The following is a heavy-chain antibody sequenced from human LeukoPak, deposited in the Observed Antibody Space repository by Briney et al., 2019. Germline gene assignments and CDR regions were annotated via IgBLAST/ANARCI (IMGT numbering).Heavy chain of an antibody. J-gene: IGHJ6*03. D-gene: IGHD2-2*01. CDR3: ASTVPPDYCYMDV. V-gene: IGHV1-69*05. CDR2: IIPIFGTA. Sequence: ASVKVSCKASGGTFSSYAISWVRQAPGQGLEWMGGIIPIFGTANYAQKFQGRVTITTDESTSTAYMELSSLRSEDTAVYYCASTVPPDYCYMDVWGKGTTVTVSS. CDR1: GGTFSSYA.